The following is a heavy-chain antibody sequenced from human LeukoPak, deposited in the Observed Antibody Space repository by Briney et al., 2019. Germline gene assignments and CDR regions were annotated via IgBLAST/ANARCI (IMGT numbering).Heavy chain of an antibody. V-gene: IGHV4-39*01. CDR1: GGSVSSNNFY. D-gene: IGHD3-22*01. Sequence: SETLSLTCTVSGGSVSSNNFYWGWIRQTPGKGLEWVGNVFFSGGSSYNPSLKNRVTMSVDTSKNQFSLKLNSVTAADTAVYYCARGGPMTVVLITVDWFFDLWGRGTLVTVSS. CDR2: VFFSGGS. CDR3: ARGGPMTVVLITVDWFFDL. J-gene: IGHJ2*01.